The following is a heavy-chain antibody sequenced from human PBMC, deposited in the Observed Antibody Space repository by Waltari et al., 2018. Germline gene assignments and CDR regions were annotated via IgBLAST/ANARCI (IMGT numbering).Heavy chain of an antibody. CDR1: GEPISDDVSRWPY. CDR3: ANRGVGNYFKYFRL. D-gene: IGHD1-7*01. V-gene: IGHV4-61*02. J-gene: IGHJ1*01. CDR2: IYSSGAV. Sequence: QVQLQESGPGLVKPTHTLSLPCTVSGEPISDDVSRWPYWTWIRQSAGKGLEWIGHIYSSGAVDYNPSLRSRVTISLDTPKSHFTLKLTSVTAADTAVYYCANRGVGNYFKYFRLWSPGTLVTVSS.